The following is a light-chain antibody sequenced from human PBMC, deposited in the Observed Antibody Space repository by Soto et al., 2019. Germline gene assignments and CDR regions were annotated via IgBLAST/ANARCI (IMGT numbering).Light chain of an antibody. J-gene: IGLJ1*01. CDR1: SSNIGSNT. CDR3: SSWDDNLDAEV. V-gene: IGLV1-44*01. CDR2: TND. Sequence: QSVLTQPPSASGTPGQRVTISCSGSSSNIGSNTVNCYQQLPGTAPKLLLYTNDQRPSGVPDRFSGSKSGTSASLAISGLQFEDEADYHCSSWDDNLDAEVFGAGTKVTVL.